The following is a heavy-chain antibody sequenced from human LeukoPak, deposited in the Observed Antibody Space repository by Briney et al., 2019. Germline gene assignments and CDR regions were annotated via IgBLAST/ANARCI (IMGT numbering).Heavy chain of an antibody. CDR2: LGGSGSSA. V-gene: IGHV3-23*01. CDR3: AKVSGWYYFDY. CDR1: GFTFSNYA. D-gene: IGHD6-19*01. Sequence: GGSLRLSCAASGFTFSNYAMSWVRQAPGRGLEWVSALGGSGSSAYYADSVKGRFTISRDNSRNTLHLQMNSLGAEDTAIYYCAKVSGWYYFDYWGQGTLVTVSS. J-gene: IGHJ4*02.